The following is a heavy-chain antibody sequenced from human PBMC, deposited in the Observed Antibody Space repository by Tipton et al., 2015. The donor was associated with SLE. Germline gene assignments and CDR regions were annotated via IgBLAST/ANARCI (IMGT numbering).Heavy chain of an antibody. CDR1: GGSISSGGYS. D-gene: IGHD3-22*01. Sequence: LRLSCAVSGGSISSGGYSWSRIRQPPGKDLEWIGYIYPSGTTFYNPSLESRVTISLDRSKNQFSLNLSSVTAADTAVYYCARGYYYDTTGYRSWMDPWGQGTLVTVSS. CDR2: IYPSGTT. J-gene: IGHJ5*02. V-gene: IGHV4-30-2*01. CDR3: ARGYYYDTTGYRSWMDP.